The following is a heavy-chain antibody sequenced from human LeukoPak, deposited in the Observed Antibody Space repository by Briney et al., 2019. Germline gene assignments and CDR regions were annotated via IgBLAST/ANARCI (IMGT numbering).Heavy chain of an antibody. Sequence: SETLSLTCTVSGGSISSYFYIWVRQPPGKGLEWIGSIYYSGSTYYNPSLKSRVTISVDTSKNQFSLKLSSVTAADTAVYYCARGTTVVTRNFDYWGQGTLVTVSS. D-gene: IGHD4-23*01. CDR2: IYYSGST. CDR3: ARGTTVVTRNFDY. V-gene: IGHV4-59*05. CDR1: GGSISSYF. J-gene: IGHJ4*02.